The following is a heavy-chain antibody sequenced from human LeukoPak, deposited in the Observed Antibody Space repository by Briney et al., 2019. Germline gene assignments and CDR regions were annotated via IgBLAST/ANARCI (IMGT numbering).Heavy chain of an antibody. Sequence: GASVKVSCKASGGTFSSYAISWVRQAPGQGLEWMGGIIPIFGTANYAQKFQGRVTITTDESTSTAYMELSSLRSEGTAVYYCARDGEEYCSSTSCYAWNWFDPWGQGTLVTVSS. CDR3: ARDGEEYCSSTSCYAWNWFDP. CDR1: GGTFSSYA. D-gene: IGHD2-2*01. V-gene: IGHV1-69*05. CDR2: IIPIFGTA. J-gene: IGHJ5*02.